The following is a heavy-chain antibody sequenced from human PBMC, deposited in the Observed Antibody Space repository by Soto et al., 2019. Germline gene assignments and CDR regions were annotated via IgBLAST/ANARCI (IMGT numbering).Heavy chain of an antibody. J-gene: IGHJ4*02. CDR2: ISGSGGRI. V-gene: IGHV3-23*01. D-gene: IGHD6-13*01. Sequence: LSCAASGVTLVGNAISWVRQAAGKELERVATISGSGGRIYYADSVKGRFTISRDNSKNTLYLQMSSLRPEHPAVYHCRKGAGVEGPVADFWGQGT. CDR1: GVTLVGNA. CDR3: RKGAGVEGPVADF.